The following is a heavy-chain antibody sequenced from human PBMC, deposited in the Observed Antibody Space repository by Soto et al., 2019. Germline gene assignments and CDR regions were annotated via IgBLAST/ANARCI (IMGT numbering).Heavy chain of an antibody. D-gene: IGHD4-17*01. CDR3: TTTGNDYGDFDS. Sequence: QVQLVQSGAEVKKPGASVKVSCKVSGHPLSQLSMHWVRQAPGKGLEWMGGFDPEDGQTIYAQKYQGRVTVTEDTSTDSAYMELSSLKSEDPAVYYCTTTGNDYGDFDSWGQGTLVTVSS. CDR1: GHPLSQLS. CDR2: FDPEDGQT. J-gene: IGHJ4*02. V-gene: IGHV1-24*01.